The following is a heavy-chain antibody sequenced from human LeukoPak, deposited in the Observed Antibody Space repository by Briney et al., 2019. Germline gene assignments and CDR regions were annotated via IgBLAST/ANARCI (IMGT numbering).Heavy chain of an antibody. V-gene: IGHV1-3*01. CDR3: ARGRGIIGTARFDP. J-gene: IGHJ5*02. Sequence: ASVKVSCKTSGYTFSNSGLHWVRQAPGQSLEWMGWINAGNGNRKYSQKFQDRLTITRDTSASTVYMELNSLKSEDTAMYFCARGRGIIGTARFDPWGKGTLVIVSS. D-gene: IGHD3-10*01. CDR1: GYTFSNSG. CDR2: INAGNGNR.